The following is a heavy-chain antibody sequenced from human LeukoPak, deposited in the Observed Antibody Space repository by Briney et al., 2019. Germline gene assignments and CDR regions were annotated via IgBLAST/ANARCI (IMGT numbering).Heavy chain of an antibody. CDR2: ISGSGGST. J-gene: IGHJ6*03. D-gene: IGHD2-15*01. CDR1: GFTFSSYG. V-gene: IGHV3-23*01. CDR3: AKNGDRGAFCSGGTCYPYYYYYMDV. Sequence: GGSLRLSCAASGFTFSSYGMSWVRQAPGKGLEWVSAISGSGGSTYYADSVKGRFTISRDNSKNTLFLQINSLRAEDTAVYYCAKNGDRGAFCSGGTCYPYYYYYMDVWGKGTTVTISS.